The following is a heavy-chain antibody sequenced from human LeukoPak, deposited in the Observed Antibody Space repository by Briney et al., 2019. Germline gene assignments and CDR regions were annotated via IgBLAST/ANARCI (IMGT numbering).Heavy chain of an antibody. V-gene: IGHV3-74*01. CDR3: ARFPFGKFPRRLNYFDY. CDR1: GFTFSSYA. J-gene: IGHJ4*02. CDR2: INSDSDGSST. D-gene: IGHD3-10*01. Sequence: PGGSLRLSCAASGFTFSSYAMSWVRQAPGKGLVWVSRINSDSDGSSTSYADSVKGRFTISRDNAKNTLYLQMNSLRAEDTAVYYCARFPFGKFPRRLNYFDYWGQGTLVTVSS.